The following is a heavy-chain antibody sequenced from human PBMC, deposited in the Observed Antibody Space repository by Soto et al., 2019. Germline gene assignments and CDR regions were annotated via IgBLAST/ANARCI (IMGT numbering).Heavy chain of an antibody. J-gene: IGHJ5*02. V-gene: IGHV3-23*01. CDR1: GFTFSSYA. CDR2: IKSNGAST. CDR3: AKDPLYALGNWFDP. D-gene: IGHD4-17*01. Sequence: EVQLLESGGGLVQPGGSLRLSCVASGFTFSSYAMNWVRQAPGKGLEWVSTIKSNGASTFYADSVKGRFTISRDNSKSTLYLQMNSPRAEDTAMYYCAKDPLYALGNWFDPWGQGILVTVSS.